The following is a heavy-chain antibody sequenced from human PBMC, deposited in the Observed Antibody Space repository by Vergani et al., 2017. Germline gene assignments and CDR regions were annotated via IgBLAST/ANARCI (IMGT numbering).Heavy chain of an antibody. J-gene: IGHJ4*02. Sequence: EVQLLESGGGLVPPGGFLRISWAASGFTFNSYAIDWGRQVPGKGLEWVSAISGSGGSTYYADSVKGRFTISRDNSKNTLYLQMNSLRAEDTAVYYCAKDPAYSPENYFDYWGQGTLVTVSS. D-gene: IGHD3-16*01. CDR3: AKDPAYSPENYFDY. CDR2: ISGSGGST. CDR1: GFTFNSYA. V-gene: IGHV3-23*01.